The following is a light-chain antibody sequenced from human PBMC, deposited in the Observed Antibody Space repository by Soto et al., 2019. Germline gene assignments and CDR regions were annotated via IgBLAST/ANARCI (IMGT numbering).Light chain of an antibody. J-gene: IGLJ1*01. CDR1: SSDVGGYKY. CDR2: DVS. CDR3: SSYAGSSTLYV. Sequence: QSALTQPASVSGAPGQSITISCTGTSSDVGGYKYVSWYQQHPGKSPKLMIYDVSNRPSGVSNRFSGSTSGNTASLTISGLQAEDEADYYCSSYAGSSTLYVFAAGTKVTVL. V-gene: IGLV2-14*01.